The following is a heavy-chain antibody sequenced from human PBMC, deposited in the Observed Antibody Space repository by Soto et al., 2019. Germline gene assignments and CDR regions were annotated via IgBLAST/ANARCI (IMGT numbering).Heavy chain of an antibody. Sequence: QVQLVESGGGVVQPGRSLRLSCSASGFTFSSYGMHWVRQAPGKGLEWVAVTSYDGSNTYYADSVRGRFTISRDNSKNTLYLQMNSLRAEDTAVYYCAKSHTSSWYYFDYWGQGTLVTVSS. CDR2: TSYDGSNT. V-gene: IGHV3-30*18. J-gene: IGHJ4*02. D-gene: IGHD6-13*01. CDR3: AKSHTSSWYYFDY. CDR1: GFTFSSYG.